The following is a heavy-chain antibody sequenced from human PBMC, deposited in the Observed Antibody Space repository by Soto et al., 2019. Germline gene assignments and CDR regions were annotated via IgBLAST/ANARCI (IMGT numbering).Heavy chain of an antibody. V-gene: IGHV1-18*01. CDR2: ISPYNGTT. J-gene: IGHJ6*02. D-gene: IGHD1-1*01. Sequence: SLKGDCKAAGYTFTTYGSSWVRQAPGQGLEWMGWISPYNGTTKYAEKFQGEMTMTTDTATSTAYMDLRSLRSDDTAVYYCARDGERDTGLNFYYYLHGMDAWGQGTRLTVSS. CDR3: ARDGERDTGLNFYYYLHGMDA. CDR1: GYTFTTYG.